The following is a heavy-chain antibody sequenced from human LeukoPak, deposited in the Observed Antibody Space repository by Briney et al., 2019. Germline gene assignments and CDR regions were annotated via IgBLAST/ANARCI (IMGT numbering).Heavy chain of an antibody. CDR3: ARGSSADTTMGDY. D-gene: IGHD5-18*01. V-gene: IGHV3-21*01. CDR2: IASSSSHI. CDR1: GFTFSSHS. J-gene: IGHJ4*02. Sequence: GGSLRLSCAASGFTFSSHSMNWVRQAPGKGLEWVSSIASSSSHIYYPDSVKGRFTISRDNGKNSLYLQMNSLRAEDTAVYYCARGSSADTTMGDYWGLGTLVTVSS.